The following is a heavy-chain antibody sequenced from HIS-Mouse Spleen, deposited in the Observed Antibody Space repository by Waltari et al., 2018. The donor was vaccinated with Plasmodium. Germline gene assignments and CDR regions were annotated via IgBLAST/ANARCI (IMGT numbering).Heavy chain of an antibody. Sequence: QVQLVQSGAEVKKPGASVKVSCKASGYTFTGYYMHWVRQAPGQGLEWMGWINPNSGGTNYAQKFQGRGTRTRDKSISTAYMGLSRLRSDDTAVYYCARVLGYKAAAGTFVEYFQHWGQGTLVTVSS. J-gene: IGHJ1*01. CDR2: INPNSGGT. CDR3: ARVLGYKAAAGTFVEYFQH. D-gene: IGHD6-13*01. CDR1: GYTFTGYY. V-gene: IGHV1-2*02.